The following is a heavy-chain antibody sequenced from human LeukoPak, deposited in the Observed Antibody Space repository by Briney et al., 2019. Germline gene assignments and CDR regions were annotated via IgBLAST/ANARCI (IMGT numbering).Heavy chain of an antibody. CDR1: GGTFSSPA. V-gene: IGHV1-69*05. CDR2: IIPIFDTI. CDR3: ARDAPNDYGDYGAWYYSYYMDV. J-gene: IGHJ6*03. Sequence: ASVKVSCKASGGTFSSPAISWVRQAPGQGLEWMGRIIPIFDTINYAQKFQGRVTISTDESTSTSYMELSSLRSEDTAVYYCARDAPNDYGDYGAWYYSYYMDVWGKGTTVTVFS. D-gene: IGHD4-17*01.